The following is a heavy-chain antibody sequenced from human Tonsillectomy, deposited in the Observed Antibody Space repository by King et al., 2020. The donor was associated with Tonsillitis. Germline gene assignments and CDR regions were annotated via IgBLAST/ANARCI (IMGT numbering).Heavy chain of an antibody. CDR3: ATGKRLGPTMNYFDY. Sequence: VQLVQSGAEVKKPGATVKISCKVSGYTFTDYYMHWVQQAPGKGLEWMGFVDPEDGETIYAEKFQGRVTITAGTSRDTAYMELSSLRSEDTALYSCATGKRLGPTMNYFDYWGQGTLVTVSS. CDR1: GYTFTDYY. CDR2: VDPEDGET. D-gene: IGHD3-9*01. V-gene: IGHV1-69-2*01. J-gene: IGHJ4*02.